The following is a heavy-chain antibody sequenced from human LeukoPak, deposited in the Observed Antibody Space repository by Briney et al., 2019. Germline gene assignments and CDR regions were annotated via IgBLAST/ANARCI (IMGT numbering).Heavy chain of an antibody. Sequence: TGGSLRLSCAASGFTFSSYWMSWVRQAPGKGLEWVANIKQDGSEKYYVDSVKGRFTISRDNAKNSLYLQMNSLRAEDTAVYYCAKAQVINAGNWFDPWGQGTLVTVSS. CDR2: IKQDGSEK. J-gene: IGHJ5*02. D-gene: IGHD3-22*01. CDR1: GFTFSSYW. CDR3: AKAQVINAGNWFDP. V-gene: IGHV3-7*03.